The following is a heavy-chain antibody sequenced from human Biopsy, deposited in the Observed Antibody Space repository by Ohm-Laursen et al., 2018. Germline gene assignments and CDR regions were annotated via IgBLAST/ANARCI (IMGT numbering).Heavy chain of an antibody. D-gene: IGHD3-3*01. CDR3: ARLFRLDDYWNDDPPDGFDV. V-gene: IGHV4-61*08. J-gene: IGHJ3*01. Sequence: GTLSLTCTVSGGSIGGSGDYWSWIRQPPGKGLEWIGYISDTGTTNYNPSLRGRVAMSVDTSKNQFSLQLTSVTAANTAMFFCARLFRLDDYWNDDPPDGFDVWGQGTMVTVSS. CDR1: GGSIGGSGDY. CDR2: ISDTGTT.